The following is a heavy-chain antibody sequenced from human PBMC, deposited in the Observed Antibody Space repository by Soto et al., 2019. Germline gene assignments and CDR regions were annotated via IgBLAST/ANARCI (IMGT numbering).Heavy chain of an antibody. D-gene: IGHD3-16*01. V-gene: IGHV3-74*01. CDR3: ARVPSGRGFYVGDS. J-gene: IGHJ4*02. CDR2: INSDGTTT. CDR1: GFTFSSYW. Sequence: EVQMVESGGGLVQPGGSLRLSCAASGFTFSSYWMHWVRQAPGKGLVWVSRINSDGTTTNYADSVKGRFTISRDNAKNIMYLQMNSLWAEDTAIYYCARVPSGRGFYVGDSWGQGTQVSVSS.